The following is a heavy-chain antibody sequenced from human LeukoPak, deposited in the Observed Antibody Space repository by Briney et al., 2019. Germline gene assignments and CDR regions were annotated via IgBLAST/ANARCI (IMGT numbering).Heavy chain of an antibody. Sequence: GVSLRLSCAASGFTFSSYAMHWARQAPGKGLEWVAVISYDGSNKYYADSVMGRFTISRDNSKNTLYLQMNGLRAEDTAVYYCARDYCSSTSCPPGAGYWGQGTLVTVSS. CDR1: GFTFSSYA. CDR3: ARDYCSSTSCPPGAGY. J-gene: IGHJ4*02. CDR2: ISYDGSNK. D-gene: IGHD2-2*01. V-gene: IGHV3-30*04.